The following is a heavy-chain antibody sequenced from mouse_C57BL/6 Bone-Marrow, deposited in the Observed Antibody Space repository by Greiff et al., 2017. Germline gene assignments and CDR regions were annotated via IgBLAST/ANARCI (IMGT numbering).Heavy chain of an antibody. CDR3: TRPYGNYGFDY. CDR2: IRNKANNHAT. CDR1: GFTFSDAW. V-gene: IGHV6-6*01. D-gene: IGHD2-1*01. Sequence: EVQVVESGGGLVQPGGSMKLSCAASGFTFSDAWMDWVRQSPEKGLEWVAEIRNKANNHATYYAESVKGRFTISRDDSKSSVYLQMNSLRAEDTGIYYCTRPYGNYGFDYWGQGTTLTVSS. J-gene: IGHJ2*01.